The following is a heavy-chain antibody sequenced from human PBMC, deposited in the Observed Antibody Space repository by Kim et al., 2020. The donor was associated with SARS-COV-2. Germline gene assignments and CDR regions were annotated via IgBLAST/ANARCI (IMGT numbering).Heavy chain of an antibody. D-gene: IGHD3-10*01. Sequence: KGRFTISRDNAKNSLYLQMNSLRDEDTAVYYCASGGGSGRNYYYYYGMDVWGQGTTVTVSS. CDR3: ASGGGSGRNYYYYYGMDV. V-gene: IGHV3-48*02. J-gene: IGHJ6*02.